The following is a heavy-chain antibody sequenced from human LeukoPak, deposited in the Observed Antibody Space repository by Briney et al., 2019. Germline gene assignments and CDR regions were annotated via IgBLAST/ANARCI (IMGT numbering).Heavy chain of an antibody. CDR2: ISSNGGST. V-gene: IGHV3-64*01. D-gene: IGHD1-26*01. CDR1: GFSLRSYA. CDR3: ARAPYSGSYSDY. Sequence: GGSLRLSCAAPGFSLRSYAMHWVRQAPGKGLEYVSAISSNGGSTFYVNSVEGRFTISRDNSKNTLYLQMGSLRPEDMAVYYCARAPYSGSYSDYWGQGTLVTVSS. J-gene: IGHJ4*02.